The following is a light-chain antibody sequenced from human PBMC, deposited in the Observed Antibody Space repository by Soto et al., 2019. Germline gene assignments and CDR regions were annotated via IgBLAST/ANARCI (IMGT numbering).Light chain of an antibody. CDR3: QNYYSAPLAGA. J-gene: IGKJ4*01. CDR2: AAS. V-gene: IGKV1-27*01. CDR1: QGINNH. Sequence: DVPMTQSPSSLSASVGDRVTITCRASQGINNHLAWYQQKTGKVPNLLIYAASTLRSGVPSRFSGSGSGTAFTLTISSLQPDDVATYYCQNYYSAPLAGAFGGGTKVEIK.